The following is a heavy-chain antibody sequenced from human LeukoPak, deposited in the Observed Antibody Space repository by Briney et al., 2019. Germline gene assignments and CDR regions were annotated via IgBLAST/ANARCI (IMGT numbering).Heavy chain of an antibody. V-gene: IGHV4-39*07. Sequence: SETLSLTCTVSGGSISSSSYYWGWIRQPPGKGLEWIGSIYYSGSTNYNPSLKSRVTMSVDTSKNQFSLKLSSVTAADTAVYYCARDWYYDSSGYYYYYYYYMDVWGKGTTVTVSS. CDR2: IYYSGST. CDR3: ARDWYYDSSGYYYYYYYYMDV. D-gene: IGHD3-22*01. J-gene: IGHJ6*03. CDR1: GGSISSSSYY.